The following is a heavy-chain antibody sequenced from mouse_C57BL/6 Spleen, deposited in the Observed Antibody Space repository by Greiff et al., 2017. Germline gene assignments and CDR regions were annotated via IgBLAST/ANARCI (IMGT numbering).Heavy chain of an antibody. CDR2: ILPGSGST. Sequence: VQLQQSGAELMKPGASVKLSCKATGYTFTGYWIEWVKQRPGHGLEWIGEILPGSGSTNYNEKFKGKATFTADTSSNTAYMQLSSLTTEDSAIYYCARTFVTTVVATEAMDYGGKGTSVTVSS. D-gene: IGHD1-1*01. CDR3: ARTFVTTVVATEAMDY. V-gene: IGHV1-9*01. J-gene: IGHJ4*01. CDR1: GYTFTGYW.